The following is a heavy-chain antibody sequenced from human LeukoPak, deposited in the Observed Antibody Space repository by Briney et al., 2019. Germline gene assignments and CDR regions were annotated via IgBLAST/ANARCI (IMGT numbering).Heavy chain of an antibody. D-gene: IGHD3-22*01. J-gene: IGHJ3*02. CDR3: AKDYYYDSSGHRAFDI. CDR1: GFTFSSYA. V-gene: IGHV3-23*01. CDR2: ISGSGGST. Sequence: GGSLRLSCAASGFTFSSYAMSWVRQAPGKGLEWVSAISGSGGSTYYADSVKGRFTISRDNSKNTLYLQMNSLRAEDTAVYYCAKDYYYDSSGHRAFDIWGQGTMVTVSS.